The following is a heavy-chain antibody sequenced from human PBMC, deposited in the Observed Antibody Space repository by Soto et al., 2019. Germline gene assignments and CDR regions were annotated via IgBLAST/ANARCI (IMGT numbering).Heavy chain of an antibody. CDR1: GGSISSGGYY. CDR2: IYYSGST. CDR3: AREAAGILNWFDP. J-gene: IGHJ5*02. D-gene: IGHD6-25*01. V-gene: IGHV4-31*03. Sequence: QVQLQESGPGLVKPSQTLSLTCTVSGGSISSGGYYWSWIRQHPGKGLEWIGYIYYSGSTYYNPSLKSRVTISVDTSKNQFSLKLSSVTAADTTVYYCAREAAGILNWFDPWGQGTLVTVSS.